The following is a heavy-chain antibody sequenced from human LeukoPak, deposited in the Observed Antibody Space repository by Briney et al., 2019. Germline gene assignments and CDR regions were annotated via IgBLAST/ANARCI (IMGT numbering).Heavy chain of an antibody. CDR1: GFTFDDYA. CDR3: AKSTGIAVAGSGVDY. J-gene: IGHJ4*02. V-gene: IGHV3-9*01. CDR2: ISWNSGRV. Sequence: GGSLRLSCAASGFTFDDYAMHWVRQAPGKGLEWVSGISWNSGRVDYADSVKGRLTISRDNAKNSLYLQMNSLRAEDTAFYYCAKSTGIAVAGSGVDYWGQGTLVTVSS. D-gene: IGHD6-19*01.